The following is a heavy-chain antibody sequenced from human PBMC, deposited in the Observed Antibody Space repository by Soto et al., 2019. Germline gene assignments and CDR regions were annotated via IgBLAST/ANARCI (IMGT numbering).Heavy chain of an antibody. CDR2: IWYDGSNK. CDR1: GFTFSSYG. Sequence: GGALRLSCAASGFTFSSYGMHCVRQAPGKGLEWVAVIWYDGSNKYYADSVKGRFTISRDNSKNTLYLQMNSLRAEDTAVYYCARDSSESPPGFDPWGQGTLVTVSS. J-gene: IGHJ5*02. CDR3: ARDSSESPPGFDP. V-gene: IGHV3-33*01.